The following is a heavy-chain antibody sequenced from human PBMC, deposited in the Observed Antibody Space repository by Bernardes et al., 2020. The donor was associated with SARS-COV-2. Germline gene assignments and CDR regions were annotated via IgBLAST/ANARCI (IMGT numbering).Heavy chain of an antibody. V-gene: IGHV1-24*01. Sequence: ASVKVSCKVSGNTLTEFSMHWVRQAPGKGLEWLGGFDPEHHKTIYAQKFQGRVTMTEDTSTDTAYMELRSLRSEDTATYYCATGPAAYRGGWFDPWGQGTLVTVSS. CDR2: FDPEHHKT. CDR1: GNTLTEFS. CDR3: ATGPAAYRGGWFDP. D-gene: IGHD2-2*01. J-gene: IGHJ5*02.